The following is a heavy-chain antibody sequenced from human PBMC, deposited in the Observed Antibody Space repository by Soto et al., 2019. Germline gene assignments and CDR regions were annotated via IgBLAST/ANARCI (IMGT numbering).Heavy chain of an antibody. CDR2: IYYSGST. D-gene: IGHD6-19*01. Sequence: KPSETLSLSCTFSGGTISSGGYYWSWNRQHPGKGREWIGYIYYSGSTYYNPSLKSGVTISGDTSKSQFSLKLSSVTAADTAVYYCARVGRAVAAIYYYYYCMEVWGKGTTVTVSS. J-gene: IGHJ6*03. CDR1: GGTISSGGYY. V-gene: IGHV4-31*03. CDR3: ARVGRAVAAIYYYYYCMEV.